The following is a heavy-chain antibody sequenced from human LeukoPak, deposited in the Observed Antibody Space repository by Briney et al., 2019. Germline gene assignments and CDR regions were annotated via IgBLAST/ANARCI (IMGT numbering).Heavy chain of an antibody. CDR3: ASTHSSGWSYFFDY. J-gene: IGHJ4*02. D-gene: IGHD6-19*01. Sequence: GGSLRLSCAASGFAVRSNYMSWVRQAPGKGLEGGSVIYSGGSTYYADSVKGGFTISRDNSKNTLYLKRNSRRAEATAVYYWASTHSSGWSYFFDYWGQGTLVTVSS. CDR1: GFAVRSNY. CDR2: IYSGGST. V-gene: IGHV3-66*02.